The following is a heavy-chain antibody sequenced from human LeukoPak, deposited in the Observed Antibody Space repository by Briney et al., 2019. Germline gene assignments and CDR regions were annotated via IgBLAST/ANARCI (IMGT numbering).Heavy chain of an antibody. V-gene: IGHV3-30*04. D-gene: IGHD4-23*01. CDR1: GFTFSNYA. J-gene: IGHJ4*02. CDR3: ARNDYGGSVGY. Sequence: GGSLRLSCAASGFTFSNYAMHWVRQAPGKGLEWVAVISYDGSNKYYADSVKGRFTISRDNSKNTLYLQMNSLRAEDTAVYYCARNDYGGSVGYWGQGALVTVSS. CDR2: ISYDGSNK.